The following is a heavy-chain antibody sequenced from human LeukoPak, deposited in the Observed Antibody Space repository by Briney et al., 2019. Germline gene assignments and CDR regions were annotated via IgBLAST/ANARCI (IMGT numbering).Heavy chain of an antibody. CDR2: LNPTATSV. V-gene: IGHV3-11*01. CDR1: GFALINYN. CDR3: ARDRGWIRDY. J-gene: IGHJ4*02. D-gene: IGHD2-2*03. Sequence: KSGGSLRPSCVASGFALINYNMIWVRQAPGKEPEWISILNPTATSVMYADSLKGRFSVSRDNAKNTFFLHMNRLTVEDTAMYYCARDRGWIRDYWGRGTPVTVSS.